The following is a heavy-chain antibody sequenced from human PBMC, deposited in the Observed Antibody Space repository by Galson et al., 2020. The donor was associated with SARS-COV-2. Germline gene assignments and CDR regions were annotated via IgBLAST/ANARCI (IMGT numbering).Heavy chain of an antibody. Sequence: SETLSLTCTVSGGSISSGGYYWSWIRQHPGKGLEWIGYIYYRGSTYYNPSLKSRVTISVDTSKNQFSLKLSSVTAADTAVYYCARGLLWFGELLEPDAFDIWGQGTMVTVSS. CDR3: ARGLLWFGELLEPDAFDI. J-gene: IGHJ3*02. V-gene: IGHV4-31*03. CDR2: IYYRGST. CDR1: GGSISSGGYY. D-gene: IGHD3-10*01.